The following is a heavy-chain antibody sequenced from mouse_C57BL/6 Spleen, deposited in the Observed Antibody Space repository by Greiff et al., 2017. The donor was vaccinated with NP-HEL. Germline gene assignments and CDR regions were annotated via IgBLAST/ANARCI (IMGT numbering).Heavy chain of an antibody. CDR1: GYAFSSSW. V-gene: IGHV1-82*01. Sequence: QVQLKQSGPELVKPGASVKISCKASGYAFSSSWMNWVKQRPGKGLEWIGRIYPGDGGTNYNGKFKGKATLTADKSSSTAYMQLSSLTSEDSAVYFSARTLHYYAMDYWGQGTSVTVSS. J-gene: IGHJ4*01. CDR2: IYPGDGGT. CDR3: ARTLHYYAMDY.